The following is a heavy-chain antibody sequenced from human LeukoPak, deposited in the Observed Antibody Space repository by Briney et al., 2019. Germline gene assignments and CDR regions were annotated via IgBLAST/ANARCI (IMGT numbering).Heavy chain of an antibody. CDR1: GFTFSSYW. CDR2: IKQDGSEK. V-gene: IGHV3-7*01. D-gene: IGHD6-13*01. Sequence: PGGSLRLSCAASGFTFSSYWMSWVRQAPGKGLEWVANIKQDGSEKYYVDSVKGRFTISRDNAKNSLYLQMNSLRAEDTAVYYCARDLYSSSCWFDPWGQGTLVTVSS. J-gene: IGHJ5*02. CDR3: ARDLYSSSCWFDP.